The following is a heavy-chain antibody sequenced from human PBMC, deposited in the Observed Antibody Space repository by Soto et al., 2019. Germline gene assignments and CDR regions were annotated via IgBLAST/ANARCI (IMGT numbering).Heavy chain of an antibody. D-gene: IGHD2-2*01. CDR2: IWYDGVKK. CDR1: GFSFSNYG. V-gene: IGHV3-33*01. J-gene: IGHJ4*02. CDR3: ARDRNIVVVPAAIADY. Sequence: QVQLVESGGGVVQPGRSLRLSCAASGFSFSNYGMHWVRQASGKGLEWVAAIWYDGVKKHHADSVKGRFTISRDNSKNTLYLQMNSLRAEDTAVYYCARDRNIVVVPAAIADYWGQGTLVTVSS.